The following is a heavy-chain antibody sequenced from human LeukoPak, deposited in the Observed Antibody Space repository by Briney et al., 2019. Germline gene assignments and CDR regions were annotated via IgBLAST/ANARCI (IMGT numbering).Heavy chain of an antibody. CDR1: GFSFSSYW. D-gene: IGHD3-22*01. V-gene: IGHV3-74*01. CDR3: ARAYYDSSGYYSAPLFGY. Sequence: QPGGSLRLSCAASGFSFSSYWMYWVRQVPGRGLVWVSRIDSGGSDAAYADSVKGRFTISRDNAKNTLYLQMNSLRAEDTAVYYCARAYYDSSGYYSAPLFGYWGQGTLVTVSS. J-gene: IGHJ4*02. CDR2: IDSGGSDA.